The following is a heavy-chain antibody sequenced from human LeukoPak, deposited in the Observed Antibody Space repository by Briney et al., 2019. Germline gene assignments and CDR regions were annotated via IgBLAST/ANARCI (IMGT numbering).Heavy chain of an antibody. D-gene: IGHD3-10*01. Sequence: GGSLRLTCTVSGVTFSSYDWSWIRQAPGKGLVWVSRIKTDGSITTYADSVKGRFTISRDNAKNTLYLQMNSLRAEATAVYHGGSRADSDTRGSTLGCWGQGTLVTVSS. CDR2: IKTDGSIT. CDR3: GSRADSDTRGSTLGC. V-gene: IGHV3-74*03. J-gene: IGHJ4*02. CDR1: GVTFSSYD.